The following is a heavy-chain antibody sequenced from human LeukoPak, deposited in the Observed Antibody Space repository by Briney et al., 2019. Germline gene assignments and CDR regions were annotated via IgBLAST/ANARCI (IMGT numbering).Heavy chain of an antibody. CDR1: GGPISSGDYY. Sequence: TLSLTCTVSGGPISSGDYYWSWIRQPPGKGLEWIGYIYYSGSTYYNPSLKSRVTISVDTSKNQFSLKLSSVTAADTAVYYCAREGSGGSYVDYWGQGTLVTVSS. CDR2: IYYSGST. D-gene: IGHD2-15*01. V-gene: IGHV4-30-4*01. CDR3: AREGSGGSYVDY. J-gene: IGHJ4*02.